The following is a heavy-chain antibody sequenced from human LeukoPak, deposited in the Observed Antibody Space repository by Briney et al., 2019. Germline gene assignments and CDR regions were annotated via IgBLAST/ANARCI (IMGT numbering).Heavy chain of an antibody. Sequence: GESLNISCMGSGYSFTNYWIAWVRQMPGKGLEWMGIIYPGDSDTRYSPSFQGQVTISADKSINTAYLQWSSLKASDSAIYFCARQDTFGEFKFAGFDPWGQGTLVTVSS. J-gene: IGHJ5*02. CDR3: ARQDTFGEFKFAGFDP. CDR2: IYPGDSDT. D-gene: IGHD3-10*01. V-gene: IGHV5-51*01. CDR1: GYSFTNYW.